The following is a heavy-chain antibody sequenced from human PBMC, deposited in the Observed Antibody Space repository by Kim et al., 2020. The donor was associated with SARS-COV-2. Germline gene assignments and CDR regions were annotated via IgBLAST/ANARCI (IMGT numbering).Heavy chain of an antibody. D-gene: IGHD3-10*01. V-gene: IGHV3-33*01. CDR2: IWLDGSNR. J-gene: IGHJ6*03. Sequence: GGSLRLSCAASGFTFSSYGMHWVRLAPGKGLEWVAVIWLDGSNRYFADSVKGRFTISRDNSKNTVYLQMNSLRTEDTAVYYCGRGRGSDNYYMDVWGKGTTVTVSS. CDR1: GFTFSSYG. CDR3: GRGRGSDNYYMDV.